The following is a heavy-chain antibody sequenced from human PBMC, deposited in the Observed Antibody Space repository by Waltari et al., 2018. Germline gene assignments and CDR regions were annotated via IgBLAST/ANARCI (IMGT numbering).Heavy chain of an antibody. CDR1: GFTFSSYS. Sequence: EVQLVESGGGLVKPGGSLRLSCAASGFTFSSYSMNWVRQAPGKGLEWVSSISSSSSYIYYADSVKGRFTISRDNAKNSLYLQMNSLRAEDTAVYYCASALVPAAMGDNDYWGQGTLVTVSS. CDR3: ASALVPAAMGDNDY. V-gene: IGHV3-21*01. CDR2: ISSSSSYI. D-gene: IGHD2-2*01. J-gene: IGHJ4*02.